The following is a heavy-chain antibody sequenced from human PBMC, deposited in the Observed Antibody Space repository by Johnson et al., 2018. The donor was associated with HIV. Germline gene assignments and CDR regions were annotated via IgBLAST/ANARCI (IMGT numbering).Heavy chain of an antibody. V-gene: IGHV3-30*04. D-gene: IGHD6-19*01. CDR3: ARAGAVGFDAFDI. CDR1: GFTFSSYA. Sequence: QVHLVESGGGVVQPGRSLRLSCAASGFTFSSYAMHWVRQAPGKGLEWVAVISYDGSNKYYADSVKGRFTISRDNSKNTLYLQMNSLRAEDTAVYYCARAGAVGFDAFDIWGQGTMVTVSP. J-gene: IGHJ3*02. CDR2: ISYDGSNK.